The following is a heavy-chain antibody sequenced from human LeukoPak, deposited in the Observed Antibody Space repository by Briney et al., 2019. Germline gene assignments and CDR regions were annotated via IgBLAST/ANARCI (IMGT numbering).Heavy chain of an antibody. Sequence: ASVKVSCKASGYTFTSYAMNWVRQAPGQGLEWMGWINTNTGNPTYAQGFTGRFVFSLDTSVSTAYLQISSLKAEDTAVYYCARYQVGTTVTSRFDYWGQGTLVTVSS. J-gene: IGHJ4*02. V-gene: IGHV7-4-1*02. CDR3: ARYQVGTTVTSRFDY. CDR1: GYTFTSYA. CDR2: INTNTGNP. D-gene: IGHD4-17*01.